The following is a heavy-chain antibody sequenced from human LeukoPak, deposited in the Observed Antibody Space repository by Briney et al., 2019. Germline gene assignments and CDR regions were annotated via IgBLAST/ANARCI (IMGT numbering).Heavy chain of an antibody. CDR2: IWSYASNK. J-gene: IGHJ4*02. CDR3: ARDLWY. D-gene: IGHD3-16*01. V-gene: IGHV3-33*01. CDR1: GFTFSSYG. Sequence: GGSLRLSCAASGFTFSSYGMHWVRQAPGKGLEWGAVIWSYASNKYYAPSVQCLFTISTDNSKNTLYLQMNSLRAEATAVYYCARDLWYWGQGTLVTVSS.